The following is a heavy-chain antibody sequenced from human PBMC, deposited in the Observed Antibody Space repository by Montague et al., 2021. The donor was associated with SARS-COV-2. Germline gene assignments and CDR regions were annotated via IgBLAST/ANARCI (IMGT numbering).Heavy chain of an antibody. CDR2: IWSDGSNE. J-gene: IGHJ4*02. Sequence: SLRLSCAASGFIFSSYGMHWVRQAPGKGLEWVAHIWSDGSNESYVDSVTGRFTISRDNFKHTLYLQMNSLRAEDTAIYYCARGSVGGYYFDYWGQGTLVTVSS. V-gene: IGHV3-33*01. CDR1: GFIFSSYG. D-gene: IGHD1-26*01. CDR3: ARGSVGGYYFDY.